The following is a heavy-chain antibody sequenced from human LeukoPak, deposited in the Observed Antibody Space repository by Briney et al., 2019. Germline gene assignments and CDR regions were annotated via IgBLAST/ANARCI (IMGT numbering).Heavy chain of an antibody. D-gene: IGHD1-26*01. CDR2: IYYSGST. CDR1: GGSISSYY. V-gene: IGHV4-59*08. J-gene: IGHJ6*03. Sequence: SGTLSLTCTVSGGSISSYYWSWIRQPPGKRLEWIAYIYYSGSTNYNPALKSRVTISVDTSKNQSSLNLSSVTAADTAVYYCARRERYSGSYGYYYYMDVWGKGTTVTVSS. CDR3: ARRERYSGSYGYYYYMDV.